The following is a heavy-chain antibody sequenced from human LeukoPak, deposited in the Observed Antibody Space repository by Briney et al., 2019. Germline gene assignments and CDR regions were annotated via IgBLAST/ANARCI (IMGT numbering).Heavy chain of an antibody. CDR3: ARGHWYYGPGSYPFDY. J-gene: IGHJ4*02. Sequence: PSETLSLTCAVYGGSFSGYYWSWIRQPPGKGLEWIGEINHSGSTNYNPSLKSRVTISVDTSKNQFSLKLSSVTAADTAVYYCARGHWYYGPGSYPFDYWGQGTLVTVSS. D-gene: IGHD3-10*01. CDR1: GGSFSGYY. CDR2: INHSGST. V-gene: IGHV4-34*01.